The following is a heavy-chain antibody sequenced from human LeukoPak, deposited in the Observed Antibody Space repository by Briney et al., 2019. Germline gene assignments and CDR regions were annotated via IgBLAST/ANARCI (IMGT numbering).Heavy chain of an antibody. V-gene: IGHV4-34*01. D-gene: IGHD3-16*02. CDR1: GGSFSGYY. J-gene: IGHJ6*02. CDR3: AREGRLGELSLGSDV. Sequence: SETLSLTCAVYGGSFSGYYWSWIRQPPGKGLEWIGEINHSGSTNYNPSLKSRVTISVDTSKNQFSLKLSFVTAADTAVYYCAREGRLGELSLGSDVWGQGTTVTVSS. CDR2: INHSGST.